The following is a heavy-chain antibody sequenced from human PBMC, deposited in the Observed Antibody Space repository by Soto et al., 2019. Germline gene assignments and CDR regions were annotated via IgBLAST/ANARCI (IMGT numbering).Heavy chain of an antibody. J-gene: IGHJ5*02. CDR1: RSFINSGGFY. Sequence: TQSLTCTFSRSFINSGGFYYSWIRQPPGKGLEWLGYIFHSGSTLYNPSLRGRLTLSADTSRNQLSLYLTSVTAADTAVYYCARDPAPWGQGTLVT. CDR3: ARDPAP. CDR2: IFHSGST. V-gene: IGHV4-31*03.